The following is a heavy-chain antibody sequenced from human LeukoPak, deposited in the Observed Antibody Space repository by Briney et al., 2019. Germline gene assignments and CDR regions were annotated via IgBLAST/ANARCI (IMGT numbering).Heavy chain of an antibody. CDR2: INHSGST. D-gene: IGHD6-13*01. V-gene: IGHV4-34*01. CDR3: ARGLSSSWPDY. Sequence: SETLSLTCAVYGGSFSGYCWSWIRQPPGKGLEWIGEINHSGSTNYNPSLKSRVTISVDTSKNQFSLKLSSVTAADTAVYYCARGLSSSWPDYWGQGTLVTVSS. J-gene: IGHJ4*02. CDR1: GGSFSGYC.